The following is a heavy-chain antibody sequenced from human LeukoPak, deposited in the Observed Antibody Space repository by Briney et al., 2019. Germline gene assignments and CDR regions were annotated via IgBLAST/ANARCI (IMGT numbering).Heavy chain of an antibody. CDR3: ASEGD. CDR1: GSPFSNNY. J-gene: IGHJ4*02. CDR2: IYTGGAT. Sequence: GGSLLLSCVVSGSPFSNNYMSWVRQAPGKGLEWLSVIYTGGATYYADSVKGRFTISRDISKNTVYLQMNSLRAEDTAMYYCASEGDWGQGTLVTVSS. V-gene: IGHV3-66*02. D-gene: IGHD3-16*01.